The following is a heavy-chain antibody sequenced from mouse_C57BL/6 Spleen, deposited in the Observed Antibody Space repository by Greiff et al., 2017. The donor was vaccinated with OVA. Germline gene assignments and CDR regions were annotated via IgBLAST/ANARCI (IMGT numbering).Heavy chain of an antibody. CDR2: IYPGSGNT. Sequence: QVQLQQSGAELVRPGASVKLSCKASGYTFTDYYINWVKQRPGQGLEWIARIYPGSGNTYYNEKFKGKATLTAEKSSSTAYMQLSSLTSEDSAVYFCARSSDYDDWYFDVWGTGTTVTVSS. V-gene: IGHV1-76*01. CDR1: GYTFTDYY. D-gene: IGHD2-4*01. J-gene: IGHJ1*03. CDR3: ARSSDYDDWYFDV.